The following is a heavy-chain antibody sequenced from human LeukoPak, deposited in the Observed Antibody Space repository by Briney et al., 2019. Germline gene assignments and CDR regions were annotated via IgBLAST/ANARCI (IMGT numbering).Heavy chain of an antibody. Sequence: PSETLSLTCAVSGDSISSSNWWTWVRQPPGKGLEWIGEIYHSGSTNYNPSLKSRVSISVDEPKNQFSLKLTSVTAADTAVYYCAGRTSDFSSDYWGQGTLVTVSS. CDR1: GDSISSSNW. D-gene: IGHD3-3*01. CDR2: IYHSGST. V-gene: IGHV4-4*02. CDR3: AGRTSDFSSDY. J-gene: IGHJ4*02.